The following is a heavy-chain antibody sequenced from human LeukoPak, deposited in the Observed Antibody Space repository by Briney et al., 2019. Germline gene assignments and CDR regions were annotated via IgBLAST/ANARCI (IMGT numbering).Heavy chain of an antibody. CDR3: ARARPTYLWLRPYYFDY. D-gene: IGHD5-12*01. CDR1: GGSFSGYY. J-gene: IGHJ4*02. V-gene: IGHV4-34*01. CDR2: INHSGST. Sequence: PSETLSLTCAVYGGSFSGYYWSWIRQPPGKGLEWIGEINHSGSTNYNPSLKSRVTISVDTSKNQFSLKLSSVTAADTPVYYCARARPTYLWLRPYYFDYWGQGTLVTVSS.